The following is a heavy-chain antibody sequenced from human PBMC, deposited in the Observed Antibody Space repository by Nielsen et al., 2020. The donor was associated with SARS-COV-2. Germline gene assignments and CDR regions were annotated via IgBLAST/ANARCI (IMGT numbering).Heavy chain of an antibody. CDR1: GGSISSSSYY. J-gene: IGHJ6*02. Sequence: SETLSLTCTVSGGSISSSSYYWGWIRQPPGKGLEWIGSIYYSGSTYYNPSLKSRVTISVDTSKNQFSLKLSSVTAADTAVYYCARDPAAAGNYYYYGMDVWGQGTTVTVSS. CDR3: ARDPAAAGNYYYYGMDV. D-gene: IGHD6-13*01. V-gene: IGHV4-39*02. CDR2: IYYSGST.